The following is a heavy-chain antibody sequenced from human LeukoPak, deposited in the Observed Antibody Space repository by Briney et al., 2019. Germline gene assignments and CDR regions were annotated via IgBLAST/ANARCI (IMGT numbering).Heavy chain of an antibody. Sequence: SPSLSPTRTVACGSISSSYWGSTRQHAGGGMGWIRRFHTSVSTNCNPSLKSRVTMSVDTSKNQFSLKLSSVNAADTAVYYCAGSGVGTTTYFQHWGQGTLVTVSS. CDR2: FHTSVST. J-gene: IGHJ1*01. V-gene: IGHV4-4*07. D-gene: IGHD1-7*01. CDR3: AGSGVGTTTYFQH. CDR1: CGSISSSY.